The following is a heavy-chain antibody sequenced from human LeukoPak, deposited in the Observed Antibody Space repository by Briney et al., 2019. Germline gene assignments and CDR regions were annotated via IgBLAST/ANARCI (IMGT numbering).Heavy chain of an antibody. D-gene: IGHD3-22*01. CDR3: ARGRFSYDSSGYSSFYY. CDR2: IKEGGTEK. Sequence: GGSLRLSCAASGVTFSSYWMSWVRQAPGKGLEWVANIKEGGTEKYYVDSVKGRFTISRDNAKNSLYLQMNSLRAEDTAVYYCARGRFSYDSSGYSSFYYWGQGTLVTVSS. V-gene: IGHV3-7*01. J-gene: IGHJ4*02. CDR1: GVTFSSYW.